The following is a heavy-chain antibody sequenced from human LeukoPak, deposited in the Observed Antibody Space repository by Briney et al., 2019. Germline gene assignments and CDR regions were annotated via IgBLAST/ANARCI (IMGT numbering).Heavy chain of an antibody. CDR1: GFTFSSYS. CDR2: ISSSGSTI. CDR3: AREASSSEDY. V-gene: IGHV3-48*04. D-gene: IGHD6-13*01. Sequence: GGSLRLSCAASGFTFSSYSINWVRQAPGKGLEWVSYISSSGSTIYYADSVKGRFTISRDNAKNSLYLQMNSLRAEDTAVYYCAREASSSEDYWGQGTLVTVSS. J-gene: IGHJ4*02.